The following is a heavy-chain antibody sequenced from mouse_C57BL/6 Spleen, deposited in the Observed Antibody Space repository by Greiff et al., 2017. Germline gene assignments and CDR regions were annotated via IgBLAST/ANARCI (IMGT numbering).Heavy chain of an antibody. CDR3: TTSQTAQATSGFAY. J-gene: IGHJ3*01. CDR1: GFSLTSYG. V-gene: IGHV2-6*01. CDR2: IWGVGST. D-gene: IGHD3-2*02. Sequence: VQLVESGPGLVAPSQSLSITCTVSGFSLTSYGVDWVRQSPGKGLEWLGVIWGVGSTNYNSARKSRLSISKDNSKSQVFLKMNSLQTDDTAMYYCTTSQTAQATSGFAYWGQGTLVTVSA.